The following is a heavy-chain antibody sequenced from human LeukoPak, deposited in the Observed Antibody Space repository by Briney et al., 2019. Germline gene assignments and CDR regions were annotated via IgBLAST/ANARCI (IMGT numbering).Heavy chain of an antibody. CDR3: ARGRFLEWLGTYYFDY. D-gene: IGHD3-3*01. V-gene: IGHV4-39*07. CDR2: IYYSGST. CDR1: GGSISSSSYY. Sequence: PSETLSLTCTVSGGSISSSSYYWGWIRQPPGKGLEWIGSIYYSGSTYYNPSLKSRVTISVDTSKNQFSLKLSSVTAADTAVYYCARGRFLEWLGTYYFDYWGQGTLVTVSS. J-gene: IGHJ4*02.